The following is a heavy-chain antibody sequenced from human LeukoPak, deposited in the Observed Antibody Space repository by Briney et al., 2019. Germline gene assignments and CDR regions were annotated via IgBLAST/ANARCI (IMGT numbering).Heavy chain of an antibody. CDR2: ISSSSSYI. D-gene: IGHD2-8*02. Sequence: GGSLRLSCAASGFPFSTYTMNWVRQAPGKGLEWVSSISSSSSYIYYTDSMKGRFTISRDNAKNSLYLQMNNLRAEDTAVYYCARDRRYFDTGGLGGPDYWGQGTLVTVSS. J-gene: IGHJ4*02. CDR3: ARDRRYFDTGGLGGPDY. CDR1: GFPFSTYT. V-gene: IGHV3-21*01.